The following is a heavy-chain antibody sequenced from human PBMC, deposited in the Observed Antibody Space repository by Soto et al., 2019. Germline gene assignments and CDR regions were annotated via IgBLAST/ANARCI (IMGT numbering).Heavy chain of an antibody. CDR3: AKGREGWLQSTFDY. CDR1: GFTFDDYA. CDR2: ISRNSGSI. D-gene: IGHD5-12*01. V-gene: IGHV3-9*01. J-gene: IGHJ4*02. Sequence: GGSLRLSCAASGFTFDDYAMHWVRQAPGKGLEWVSGISRNSGSIGYADSVKGRFTISRDNAKNSLYLQMNSLRAEDTALYYCAKGREGWLQSTFDYWGQGTLVTVSS.